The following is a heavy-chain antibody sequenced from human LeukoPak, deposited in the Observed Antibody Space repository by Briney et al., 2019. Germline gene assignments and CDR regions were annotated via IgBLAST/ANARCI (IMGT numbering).Heavy chain of an antibody. J-gene: IGHJ5*02. V-gene: IGHV3-30*02. CDR2: IRYDGTNK. D-gene: IGHD4-17*01. CDR1: GFSFSTYG. CDR3: ANGLATVTTPSEVS. Sequence: GGSLRLSCAASGFSFSTYGMHWVRQAPGKGLEWVAFIRYDGTNKFYVDSVKGRFTISRDNSKNTLYLHLNSLRAEDTAMYYCANGLATVTTPSEVSWGQGTLVTVSS.